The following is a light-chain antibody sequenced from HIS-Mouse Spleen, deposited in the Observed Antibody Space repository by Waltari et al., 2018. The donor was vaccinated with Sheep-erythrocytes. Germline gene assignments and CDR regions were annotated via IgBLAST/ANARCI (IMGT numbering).Light chain of an antibody. CDR2: GAS. Sequence: EIVMTQSPATLSVSPGARATLSCRARQIVSSNLAWYQQKPGQAPRLLIYGASTRATGIPARFSGSGSGTEFTLTISSMQSEDFAVYYCQQYNNWPPLTFGGGTK. CDR3: QQYNNWPPLT. J-gene: IGKJ4*01. CDR1: QIVSSN. V-gene: IGKV3-15*01.